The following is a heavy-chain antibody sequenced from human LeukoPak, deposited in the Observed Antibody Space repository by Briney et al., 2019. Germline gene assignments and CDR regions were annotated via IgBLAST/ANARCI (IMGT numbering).Heavy chain of an antibody. CDR1: GGSISSYY. Sequence: SETLSLTCTVSGGSISSYYWSWIRQPPGKGLEWIGYVDHTGSTNFNPSLNGRVSISRDTSKNLFSLKLSSVTAADTAVYYCAREIRYYNSSGYLYYFDYWGQGTLVTVSS. V-gene: IGHV4-59*12. D-gene: IGHD3-22*01. J-gene: IGHJ4*02. CDR3: AREIRYYNSSGYLYYFDY. CDR2: VDHTGST.